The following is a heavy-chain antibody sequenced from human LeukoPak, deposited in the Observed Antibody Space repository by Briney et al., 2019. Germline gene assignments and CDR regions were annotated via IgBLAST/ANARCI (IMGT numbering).Heavy chain of an antibody. J-gene: IGHJ4*02. CDR2: GYYSASI. CDR1: GGSINGYY. V-gene: IGHV4-59*01. CDR3: ARGIMTTVPTFDY. D-gene: IGHD4-17*01. Sequence: PSETLSLTCTVSGGSINGYYWSWIRQPPGKGLEWIGYGYYSASINYNPSLKSRVTISVDTSKKKFSLGLSSMTTADTAVYYCARGIMTTVPTFDYWGQGTLVTVSS.